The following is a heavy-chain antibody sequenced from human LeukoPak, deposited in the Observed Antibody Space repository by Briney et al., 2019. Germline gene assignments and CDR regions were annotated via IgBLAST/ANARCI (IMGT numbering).Heavy chain of an antibody. Sequence: SETLSLTCTVSGGSISSYYWSWIRQPPGKGLDWIGHIYYSGSTNYNLSLKSRVTISVDTSKNQSSLKLSSVTAADTAVYYCARAHHYYDSSGYYPNWFDPWGQGTLVTVSS. CDR2: IYYSGST. V-gene: IGHV4-59*01. CDR1: GGSISSYY. J-gene: IGHJ5*02. D-gene: IGHD3-22*01. CDR3: ARAHHYYDSSGYYPNWFDP.